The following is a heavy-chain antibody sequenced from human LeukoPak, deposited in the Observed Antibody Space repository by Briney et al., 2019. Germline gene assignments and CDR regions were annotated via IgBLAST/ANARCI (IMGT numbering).Heavy chain of an antibody. Sequence: PSETLSLTCAVYGGSFGAYYWSWIRQPPGKGLEWIGEINHSGSTNYNPSLKSRVTISVDTSKNQFSLKLSSVTAADTAVYYCARRSHTVTGFQHWGQGTLVTVSS. CDR1: GGSFGAYY. J-gene: IGHJ1*01. CDR3: ARRSHTVTGFQH. D-gene: IGHD4-17*01. CDR2: INHSGST. V-gene: IGHV4-34*01.